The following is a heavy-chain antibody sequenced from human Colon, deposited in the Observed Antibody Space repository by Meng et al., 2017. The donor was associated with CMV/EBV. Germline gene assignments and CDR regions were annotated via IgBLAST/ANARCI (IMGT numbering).Heavy chain of an antibody. CDR1: GFTFDSYA. Sequence: ATSGFTFDSYAMHWVRQTPGKGLEWVALISFDGRNTYYADSVKGRFTISRDNFKVTLYLQMNSVRLEDTAVYYCARAGLSLHNYLDYWGQGTLVTVSS. J-gene: IGHJ4*02. V-gene: IGHV3-30*04. CDR2: ISFDGRNT. CDR3: ARAGLSLHNYLDY. D-gene: IGHD1-1*01.